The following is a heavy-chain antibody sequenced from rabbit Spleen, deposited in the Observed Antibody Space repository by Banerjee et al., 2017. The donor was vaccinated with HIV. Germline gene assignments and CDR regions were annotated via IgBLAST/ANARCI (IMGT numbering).Heavy chain of an antibody. CDR1: GLDFSSSYW. CDR2: INIVTGKS. D-gene: IGHD6-1*01. J-gene: IGHJ4*01. CDR3: ARDDGSYDYIDGYFNL. V-gene: IGHV1S45*01. Sequence: QEQLEESGGGLVKPGASLTLTCKASGLDFSSSYWICWVRQAPGKGLEWIACINIVTGKSVYAIWAKGRFTISKTSSTTVTLQMTSLTVADSATYFCARDDGSYDYIDGYFNLWGPGTLVTVS.